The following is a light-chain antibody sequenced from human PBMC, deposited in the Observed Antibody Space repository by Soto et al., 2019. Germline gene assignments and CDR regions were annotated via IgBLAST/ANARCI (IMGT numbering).Light chain of an antibody. J-gene: IGKJ3*01. CDR2: SAS. V-gene: IGKV3-15*01. CDR1: QSVSTN. CDR3: QQYDNWPPRT. Sequence: EIVMTQSPATLSVSTGEIATISCRASQSVSTNLAWYQQKPGQAPRLLIYSASTRATGIPARFSGSGSGTEFTLTISSLQSEDFALYYCQQYDNWPPRTFGPGTKVDVK.